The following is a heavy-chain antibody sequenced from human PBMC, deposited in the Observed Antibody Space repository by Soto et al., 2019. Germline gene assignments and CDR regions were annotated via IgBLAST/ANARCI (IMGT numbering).Heavy chain of an antibody. CDR1: GGTFSSYA. V-gene: IGHV1-69*13. Sequence: ASVKVSCKASGGTFSSYAISWVRQAPGQGLEWMGGIIPIFGTANYAQKFQGRVTITADESTSTAYMELSSLRSEDTAVYYCARGYGDYGDYDYWGQGTLVTVSS. CDR3: ARGYGDYGDYDY. D-gene: IGHD4-17*01. CDR2: IIPIFGTA. J-gene: IGHJ4*02.